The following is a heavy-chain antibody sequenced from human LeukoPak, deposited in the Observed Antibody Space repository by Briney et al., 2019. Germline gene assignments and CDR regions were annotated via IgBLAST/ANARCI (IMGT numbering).Heavy chain of an antibody. D-gene: IGHD3-22*01. J-gene: IGHJ4*02. Sequence: PSETLSLTCTVSGGSISSSSYYWGWIRQPPGKGLEWIGTIYYSGSTYYNPSLKSRVTISVDTSKNRFSLRLSSVTAADTAVYFCARQTYYYDTSGHTLFDYWGQGTLVTVSS. CDR3: ARQTYYYDTSGHTLFDY. V-gene: IGHV4-39*01. CDR1: GGSISSSSYY. CDR2: IYYSGST.